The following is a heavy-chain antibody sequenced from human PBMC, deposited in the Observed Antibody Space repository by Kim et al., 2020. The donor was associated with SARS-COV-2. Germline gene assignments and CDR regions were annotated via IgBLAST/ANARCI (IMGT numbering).Heavy chain of an antibody. CDR1: GYTFTSYG. V-gene: IGHV1-18*01. Sequence: ASVKVSCKASGYTFTSYGISWVRQAPGQGLEWMGWISAYNGNTNYAQKLQGRVTMTTDTSTSTAYMELRSLRSDDTAVYYCAREAPRNYYYYGMDVWGQGTTVTVSS. CDR2: ISAYNGNT. CDR3: AREAPRNYYYYGMDV. J-gene: IGHJ6*02.